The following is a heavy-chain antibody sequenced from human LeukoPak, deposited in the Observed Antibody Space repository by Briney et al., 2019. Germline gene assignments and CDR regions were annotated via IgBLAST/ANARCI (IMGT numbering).Heavy chain of an antibody. J-gene: IGHJ4*02. Sequence: GGSLRLSCTASGFTSSSYALNWVRQAPGKGLEWVATVSGSGDRMYHADSVKGRFTISRDNSKNTIYLQMNSLRAEDTALYYCAKAAAAPGFDFWGQGTLVTVSS. CDR1: GFTSSSYA. D-gene: IGHD6-13*01. CDR2: VSGSGDRM. CDR3: AKAAAAPGFDF. V-gene: IGHV3-23*01.